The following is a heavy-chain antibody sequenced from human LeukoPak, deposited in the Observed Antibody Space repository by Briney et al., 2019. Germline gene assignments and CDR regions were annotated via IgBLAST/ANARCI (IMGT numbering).Heavy chain of an antibody. Sequence: PSETPSLTPTVSGGSISSSSDYLCWIRQPPRKGPEGVGSIYYSGDTYYNPSLKSRRVTISVDTSKNQFSLRLSSVTAADTAVYYCARHQWHYYYYMGVWGKGSTVTVSS. CDR3: ARHQWHYYYYMGV. V-gene: IGHV4-39*01. D-gene: IGHD6-19*01. CDR2: IYYSGDT. CDR1: GGSISSSSDY. J-gene: IGHJ6*03.